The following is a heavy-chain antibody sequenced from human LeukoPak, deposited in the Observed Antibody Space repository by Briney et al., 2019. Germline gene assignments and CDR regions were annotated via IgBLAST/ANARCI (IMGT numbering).Heavy chain of an antibody. CDR1: GFTFSSYS. V-gene: IGHV3-21*01. CDR2: ISSSSSYI. CDR3: ARDSYEAPTREGNWFDP. J-gene: IGHJ5*02. Sequence: GGSLRLSCAASGFTFSSYSMNWVRQAPGKGLEWVSSISSSSSYIYYADSVKGRFTISRDNAKNSLYLQMNSLRAEDTAVYYCARDSYEAPTREGNWFDPWGQGTLVTVSS. D-gene: IGHD1-26*01.